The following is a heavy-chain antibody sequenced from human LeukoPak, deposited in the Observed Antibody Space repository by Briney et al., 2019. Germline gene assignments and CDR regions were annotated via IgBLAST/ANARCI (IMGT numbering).Heavy chain of an antibody. CDR2: INYSGST. V-gene: IGHV4-59*01. CDR3: ARAQLNLLVDFGMDV. J-gene: IGHJ6*02. D-gene: IGHD1-1*01. CDR1: GGSITTYY. Sequence: ASETLSLTCTVSGGSITTYYWTWIRQPPGKGLEWMGYINYSGSTNYNPSLKSRVTISVDTSKNQFSLKLSSVTAADTAVYYCARAQLNLLVDFGMDVWGQGTTVTVSS.